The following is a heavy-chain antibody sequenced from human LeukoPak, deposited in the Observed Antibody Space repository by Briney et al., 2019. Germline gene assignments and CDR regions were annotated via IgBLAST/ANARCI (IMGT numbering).Heavy chain of an antibody. CDR3: ARDYWINYGLDY. CDR2: IIPIFGTA. J-gene: IGHJ4*02. CDR1: GGTFSSYA. Sequence: VASVKVSCKASGGTFSSYAISWVRQAPGQGLEWMRGIIPIFGTANYAQKFQGRVTITADESTSTAYMELSSLRSEDTAVYYCARDYWINYGLDYWGQGTLVTVSS. D-gene: IGHD4-11*01. V-gene: IGHV1-69*13.